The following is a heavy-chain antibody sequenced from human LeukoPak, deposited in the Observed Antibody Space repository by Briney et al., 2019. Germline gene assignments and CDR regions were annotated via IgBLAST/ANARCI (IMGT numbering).Heavy chain of an antibody. Sequence: PGGSLRLSCAASGFTFSSYSMNWVHQAPGKGLEWVSYISSSTSTIYYADSVKGRFTISRDNAKNSLYLQMYSLRDEDTAVYYCARRMGCSSTSCYWDFDYWGQGTLVTVSS. CDR3: ARRMGCSSTSCYWDFDY. CDR1: GFTFSSYS. J-gene: IGHJ4*02. CDR2: ISSSTSTI. D-gene: IGHD2-2*01. V-gene: IGHV3-48*02.